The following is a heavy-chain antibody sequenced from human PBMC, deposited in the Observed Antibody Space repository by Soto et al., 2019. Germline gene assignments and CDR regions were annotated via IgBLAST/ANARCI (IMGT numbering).Heavy chain of an antibody. J-gene: IGHJ4*02. D-gene: IGHD3-10*01. CDR1: GGSISSYY. V-gene: IGHV4-59*08. Sequence: QVQLQESGPGLVKPSETLSLTCTVSGGSISSYYWSWIRQPPGKGLEWIGYIYYSGSTNYNPSLTSRVTISVDTSKNQFSLKLSSVTAADTAVYYCARHRTRAGAGHYYGSGSYLTFDYWGQGTLVTVSS. CDR3: ARHRTRAGAGHYYGSGSYLTFDY. CDR2: IYYSGST.